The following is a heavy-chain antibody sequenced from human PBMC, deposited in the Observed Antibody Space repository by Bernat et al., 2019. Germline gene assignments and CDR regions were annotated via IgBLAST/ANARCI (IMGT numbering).Heavy chain of an antibody. V-gene: IGHV3-43*02. CDR3: AKDMVTIFGVVIHDAFDI. D-gene: IGHD3-3*01. J-gene: IGHJ3*02. CDR2: ISGDGGST. Sequence: VQLVESGGGVVQPGGSLRLSCAASGFTFDDYAMHWVRQAPGKGLEWVSLISGDGGSTYYADSVKGRFTISRDNSKNSLYLQMNSLRTEDTALYYCAKDMVTIFGVVIHDAFDIWGQGTMVTVSS. CDR1: GFTFDDYA.